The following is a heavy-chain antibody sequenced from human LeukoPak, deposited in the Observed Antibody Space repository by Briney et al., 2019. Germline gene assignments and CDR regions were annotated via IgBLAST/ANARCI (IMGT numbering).Heavy chain of an antibody. CDR3: ARYIVSYPHDAFDI. D-gene: IGHD1-26*01. CDR1: GGSISSYY. V-gene: IGHV4-59*01. CDR2: IYYSGST. Sequence: SETLSLTCTVSGGSISSYYWSWIRQPPGKGLEWIGYIYYSGSTSYNPSLKSRVTIDTSKRQFSLKLSSVTAADTAFYYCARYIVSYPHDAFDIWGQGTMVTVSS. J-gene: IGHJ3*02.